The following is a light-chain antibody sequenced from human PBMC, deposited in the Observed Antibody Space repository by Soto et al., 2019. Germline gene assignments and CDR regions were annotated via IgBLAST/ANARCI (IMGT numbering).Light chain of an antibody. J-gene: IGKJ4*01. CDR2: AAS. CDR1: QGISTY. CDR3: QKYNSAPPLT. V-gene: IGKV1-27*01. Sequence: QLTQSPSSLSASVGDSVTIACRASQGISTYLAWYQQKPGKVPKLLIYAASTLQSGVPSRFSGSGSGTDFTLTISSLQPEDVATYYCQKYNSAPPLTFGGGTKVDI.